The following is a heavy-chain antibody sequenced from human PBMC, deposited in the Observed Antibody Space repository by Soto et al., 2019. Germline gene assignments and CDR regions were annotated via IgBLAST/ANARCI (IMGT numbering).Heavy chain of an antibody. Sequence: ASVKVSFKAPGYSFTHYHIHWVRQAPGQGLEWLGGINPKSGGTSTAQKFQGWVTMTRDRSISTVYMELTRLRSDDTAVYFCARGHSTDCSNGVCSFFYNHEMDVWGQGTTVTVSS. CDR2: INPKSGGT. J-gene: IGHJ6*02. CDR3: ARGHSTDCSNGVCSFFYNHEMDV. D-gene: IGHD2-8*01. V-gene: IGHV1-2*04. CDR1: GYSFTHYH.